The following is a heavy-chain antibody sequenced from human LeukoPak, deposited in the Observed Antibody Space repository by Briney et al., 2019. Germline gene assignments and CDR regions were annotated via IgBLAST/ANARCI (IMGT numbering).Heavy chain of an antibody. J-gene: IGHJ3*02. Sequence: GGSLRLSCAASGFTFSSSAMSWVRQAPGKGLEWVSAISNNGGYTYYADSVQGRFTISRDNSKSTLCLQMNSLRAEDTAVYYCARYYGDYAFDIWGQGTMVTVSS. D-gene: IGHD4-17*01. CDR3: ARYYGDYAFDI. CDR1: GFTFSSSA. V-gene: IGHV3-23*01. CDR2: ISNNGGYT.